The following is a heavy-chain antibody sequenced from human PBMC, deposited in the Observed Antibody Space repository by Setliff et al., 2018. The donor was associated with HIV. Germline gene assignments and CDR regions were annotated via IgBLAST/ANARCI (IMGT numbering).Heavy chain of an antibody. CDR3: ARDYYDY. Sequence: PSETLSLTCTVSGGSFSSGQYYWTWIRQPAGKGLEWIGHTHSSGSSRYNPSLESRVTISVDPSKNQFSLKVSSVTAADTAVYYCARDYYDYWGHGTLVTVSS. D-gene: IGHD3-10*01. CDR2: THSSGSS. CDR1: GGSFSSGQYY. J-gene: IGHJ4*01. V-gene: IGHV4-61*09.